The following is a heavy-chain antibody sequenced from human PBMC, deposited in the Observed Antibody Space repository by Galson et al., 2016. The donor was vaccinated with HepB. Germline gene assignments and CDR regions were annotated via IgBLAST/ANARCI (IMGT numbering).Heavy chain of an antibody. J-gene: IGHJ4*02. CDR2: ISSSSTFI. CDR3: ARDHGEHYDSSGFSFKDFDC. D-gene: IGHD3-22*01. V-gene: IGHV3-21*01. Sequence: SLRLSCAASGFTFSSYSLNWVRQAPGKGLKWVSSISSSSTFIYYADSVVGRFTISRDNAKNSLFLQMDSLRAEDTAVNYCARDHGEHYDSSGFSFKDFDCWGQGTLVTVSS. CDR1: GFTFSSYS.